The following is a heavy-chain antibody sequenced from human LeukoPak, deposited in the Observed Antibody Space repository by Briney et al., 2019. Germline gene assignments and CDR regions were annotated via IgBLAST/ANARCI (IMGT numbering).Heavy chain of an antibody. V-gene: IGHV3-7*01. D-gene: IGHD6-19*01. Sequence: PGGSLRLSCAASGFTFSSYWMSWVRQAPGKGLEWVANIKKDGSEKYYVDSVKGRFTISRDNAKNSLYLQMNSLRAEDTAVYYCARDPGYSSGWYVGYLNYWGQGTLVTVSS. CDR2: IKKDGSEK. CDR1: GFTFSSYW. CDR3: ARDPGYSSGWYVGYLNY. J-gene: IGHJ4*02.